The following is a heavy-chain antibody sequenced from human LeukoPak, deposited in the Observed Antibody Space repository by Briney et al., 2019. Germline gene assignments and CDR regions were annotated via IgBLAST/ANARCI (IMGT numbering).Heavy chain of an antibody. V-gene: IGHV3-21*01. Sequence: GGSLRLSCAASGFTFSSYSMNWVRQAPGKGLEWVSSISSSSYIYYADSVKGRFTISRDNAKNSLYLQMNSLRAEDTAVYYCARDLRFGELFNYYYYMDVWGKGTTVTVSS. CDR2: ISSSSYI. CDR3: ARDLRFGELFNYYYYMDV. D-gene: IGHD3-10*01. CDR1: GFTFSSYS. J-gene: IGHJ6*03.